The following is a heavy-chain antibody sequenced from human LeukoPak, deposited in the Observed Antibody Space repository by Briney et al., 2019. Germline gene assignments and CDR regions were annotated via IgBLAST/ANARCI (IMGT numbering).Heavy chain of an antibody. CDR1: GFTFSSYA. Sequence: GGSLRLSCAASGFTFSSYAMSWVRQAPGKGLEWVSAISGSGGSTYYADSVKGRFTISRGNSKNTLYLQMNSLRAEDTAVYYCATSTVDIVATIGCFDYWGQGTLVTVSS. J-gene: IGHJ4*02. D-gene: IGHD5-12*01. CDR2: ISGSGGST. V-gene: IGHV3-23*01. CDR3: ATSTVDIVATIGCFDY.